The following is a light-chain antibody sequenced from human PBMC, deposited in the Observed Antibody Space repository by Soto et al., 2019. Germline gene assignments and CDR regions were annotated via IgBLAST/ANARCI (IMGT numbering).Light chain of an antibody. J-gene: IGLJ1*01. CDR3: SSYAGSSNV. V-gene: IGLV2-8*01. Sequence: QSALTQPASVSESPGQSITISCTGTSSDVGGYNYVSWYQQHPGKAPKLMIYEVNKRPSGVPDRFSGSKSGNTASLTVSGLQAEDEADYYCSSYAGSSNVFGTGTKVTVL. CDR1: SSDVGGYNY. CDR2: EVN.